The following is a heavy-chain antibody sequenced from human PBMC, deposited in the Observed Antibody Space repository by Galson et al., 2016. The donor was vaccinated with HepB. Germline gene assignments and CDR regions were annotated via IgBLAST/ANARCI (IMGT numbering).Heavy chain of an antibody. Sequence: SVKVSCKASGDTFSSHAISWVRQAPGQGLEWMGGIVPIFGTSTFAQKFQGRVTVTADKPTSTAYMELNSLRSEDTAVYFCAKTHYSDTSGFPPRHFYYYAMDVWGQGTTVTVSS. CDR3: AKTHYSDTSGFPPRHFYYYAMDV. J-gene: IGHJ6*02. CDR2: IVPIFGTS. V-gene: IGHV1-69*06. D-gene: IGHD3-22*01. CDR1: GDTFSSHA.